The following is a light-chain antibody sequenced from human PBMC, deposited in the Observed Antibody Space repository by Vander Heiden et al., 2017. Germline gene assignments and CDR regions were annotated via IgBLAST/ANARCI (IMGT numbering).Light chain of an antibody. CDR3: QAWDSSTSLV. J-gene: IGLJ2*01. Sequence: SYEPPPPPSVSVSPGPTASIPCSGVVFGTNYASRYRQTPRPAPVLVIYQDHKRPSGIPERFSGSNSGNTATLTTSGTQAMDEGDYYCQAWDSSTSLVFGGGTKLTVL. V-gene: IGLV3-1*01. CDR2: QDH. CDR1: VFGTNY.